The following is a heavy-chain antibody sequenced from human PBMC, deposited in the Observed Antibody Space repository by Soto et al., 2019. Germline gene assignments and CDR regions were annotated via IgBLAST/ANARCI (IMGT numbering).Heavy chain of an antibody. V-gene: IGHV4-59*01. D-gene: IGHD3-9*01. CDR1: GGSISSYY. J-gene: IGHJ6*02. CDR2: IYYSGST. CDR3: AREKRYFDWFKEIYCYGMDV. Sequence: SETLSLTCTVSGGSISSYYWSWIRQPPGKGLEWIGYIYYSGSTNYNPSLKSRVTISVDTSKNQFSLKLSSVTAADTAVYYCAREKRYFDWFKEIYCYGMDVWGQGTTVTVSS.